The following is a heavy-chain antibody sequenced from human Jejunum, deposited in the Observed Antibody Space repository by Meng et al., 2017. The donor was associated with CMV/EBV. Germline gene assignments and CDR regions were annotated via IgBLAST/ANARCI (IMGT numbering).Heavy chain of an antibody. V-gene: IGHV2-5*02. CDR2: IYWDDDK. J-gene: IGHJ5*02. CDR3: AQRQGYTLWSGYWGKNWFDP. Sequence: QITLKESGPTLVKPTQTLTLTCPFSGFSISTTGVGVGWIRQPPGKALEWLAVIYWDDDKRYSPSLKTRLSITKDASKNQVVLTMTNMDPVDTATYYCAQRQGYTLWSGYWGKNWFDPWGQGTLVTVSS. D-gene: IGHD3-3*01. CDR1: GFSISTTGVG.